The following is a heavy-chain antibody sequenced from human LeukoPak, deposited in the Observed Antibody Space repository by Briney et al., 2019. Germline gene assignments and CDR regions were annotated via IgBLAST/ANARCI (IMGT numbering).Heavy chain of an antibody. J-gene: IGHJ6*03. CDR3: ARAQTYSSSWYGYIGYYYYMDV. Sequence: SETLSLTCTVSGGSISSHYWSWIRQPPGKGLEWVGYIYYSGSTNYNPSLKSRVPISVDSSKSQLSLKLSSVAAADTAVYYGARAQTYSSSWYGYIGYYYYMDVWGKGTTVTVPS. V-gene: IGHV4-59*11. D-gene: IGHD6-13*01. CDR1: GGSISSHY. CDR2: IYYSGST.